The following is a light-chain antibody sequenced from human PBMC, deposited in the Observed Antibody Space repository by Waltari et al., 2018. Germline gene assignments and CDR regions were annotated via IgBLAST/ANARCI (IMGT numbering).Light chain of an antibody. Sequence: QSALTQPASVSGSPGQSITISCTGTSSDVGSYNLVSWYQQPPGKAPKLMIYEVSKRPPGVSNRFSGYKSGNTASLTISGLQAEDEADYYCCSYAGSKVFGGGTKLTVL. CDR2: EVS. CDR1: SSDVGSYNL. J-gene: IGLJ2*01. CDR3: CSYAGSKV. V-gene: IGLV2-23*02.